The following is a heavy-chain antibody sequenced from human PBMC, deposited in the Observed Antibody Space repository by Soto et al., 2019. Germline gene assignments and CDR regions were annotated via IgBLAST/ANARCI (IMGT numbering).Heavy chain of an antibody. J-gene: IGHJ4*02. CDR2: IKSKTDGGTA. CDR3: TTGIYYDILTGYHDVAD. D-gene: IGHD3-9*01. Sequence: GVLRPSCVASGFNFSHPWMSWVRQAPGKGLEWVGRIKSKTDGGTADYAAPVKGRATISREDSHNTVYLPMNSVKTEDRAVYYCTTGIYYDILTGYHDVADWGQGARVTVSS. CDR1: GFNFSHPW. V-gene: IGHV3-15*01.